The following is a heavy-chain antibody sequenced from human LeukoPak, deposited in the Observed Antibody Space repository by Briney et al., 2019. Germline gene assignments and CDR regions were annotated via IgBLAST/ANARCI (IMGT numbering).Heavy chain of an antibody. CDR3: ARARQRLGELSALDN. Sequence: GASVKVSCKASGYTFTDYYMHWVRQAPGQGLGWMGWINPNSGGTNYAQKFQGRVTMTRDTSINTAYMELTRLRSDDTAVYYCARARQRLGELSALDNWGQGALVTVSS. CDR1: GYTFTDYY. CDR2: INPNSGGT. D-gene: IGHD3-16*02. V-gene: IGHV1-2*02. J-gene: IGHJ4*02.